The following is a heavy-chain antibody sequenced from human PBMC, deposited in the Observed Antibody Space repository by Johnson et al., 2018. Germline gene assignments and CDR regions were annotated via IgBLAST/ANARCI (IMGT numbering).Heavy chain of an antibody. D-gene: IGHD2-15*01. CDR1: GFTVSSYH. V-gene: IGHV3-66*02. Sequence: VQLVESGGGLVQPGGSLRLSCAASGFTVSSYHMAWVRQAPGKGLEWGAVIFSNDDLYDAESVKGRFTISRDNSRNTVSLQMNSLRLEETAVFCCARDHRQSVGCSGGSCYRQRAFDIWGQGTVVTVSS. CDR3: ARDHRQSVGCSGGSCYRQRAFDI. J-gene: IGHJ3*02. CDR2: IFSNDDL.